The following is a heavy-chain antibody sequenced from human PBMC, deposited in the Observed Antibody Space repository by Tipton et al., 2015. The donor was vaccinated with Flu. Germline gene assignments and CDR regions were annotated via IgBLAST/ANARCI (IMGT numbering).Heavy chain of an antibody. Sequence: SLRLSCAASGFTFSDAWMSWVRQAPGKGLEWIGRIKSETSGGTTDYAAPVKGRFTISRDDSKSTLYLQMDSLKIEDTAVYYCYVSGNLGQGTLVTVSS. CDR1: GFTFSDAW. V-gene: IGHV3-15*01. CDR3: YVSGN. CDR2: IKSETSGGTT. J-gene: IGHJ4*02. D-gene: IGHD3-3*01.